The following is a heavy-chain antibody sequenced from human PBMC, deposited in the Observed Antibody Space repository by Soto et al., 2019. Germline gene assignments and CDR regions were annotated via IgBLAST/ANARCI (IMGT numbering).Heavy chain of an antibody. D-gene: IGHD6-19*01. Sequence: SETLSLTCTVSGGSISSSSYYWGWIRQPPGKGLEWIGSIYYSGSTFYNPSLKSRVTISVDRSKNQFSLKLSSVTAADTAVYYCARAGGLGAVAVDYWGQGTLVTVSS. J-gene: IGHJ4*02. CDR2: IYYSGST. V-gene: IGHV4-39*07. CDR1: GGSISSSSYY. CDR3: ARAGGLGAVAVDY.